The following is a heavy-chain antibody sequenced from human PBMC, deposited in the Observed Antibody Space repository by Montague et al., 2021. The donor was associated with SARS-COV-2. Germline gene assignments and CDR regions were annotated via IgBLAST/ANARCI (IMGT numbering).Heavy chain of an antibody. CDR2: ISSSSSYI. Sequence: SLRLSCAASGFTFSSYSMNWVRQAPGKGLEWVSSISSSSSYIYYADSVKGRFTISRDKAKNSLYLQMNSLRAEDTAVYYCASDRGELHAADYWGRGTLVTVSS. J-gene: IGHJ4*02. CDR3: ASDRGELHAADY. CDR1: GFTFSSYS. D-gene: IGHD1-26*01. V-gene: IGHV3-21*01.